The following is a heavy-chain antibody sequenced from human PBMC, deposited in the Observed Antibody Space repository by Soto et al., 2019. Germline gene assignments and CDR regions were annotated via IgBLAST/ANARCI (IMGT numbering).Heavy chain of an antibody. CDR1: GFTFDDYA. Sequence: EVQLVESGGGLVQPGRSLRLSCAASGFTFDDYAMHWVRQAPGKGLEWVSGISWNSGSIGYADSVKGRFTISRDNAKNSLYLQMNSLRAEDTALYYCAKGAQMDIVVVVAATWGPGTLVTVSS. CDR2: ISWNSGSI. CDR3: AKGAQMDIVVVVAAT. V-gene: IGHV3-9*01. J-gene: IGHJ5*02. D-gene: IGHD2-15*01.